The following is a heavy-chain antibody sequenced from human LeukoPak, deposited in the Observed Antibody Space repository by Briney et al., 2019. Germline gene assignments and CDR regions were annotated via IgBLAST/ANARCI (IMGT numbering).Heavy chain of an antibody. Sequence: QPGGSLRLSCAASGFTFSSYAMTWVRQAPGKGLEWVSAISDSGRSTYYADSVKGRFTISRDNAKNSLYLQMNSLRAEDTAVYYCARQPYSYGYFDYWGQGTLVTVSS. CDR2: ISDSGRST. J-gene: IGHJ4*02. CDR3: ARQPYSYGYFDY. V-gene: IGHV3-23*01. CDR1: GFTFSSYA. D-gene: IGHD5-18*01.